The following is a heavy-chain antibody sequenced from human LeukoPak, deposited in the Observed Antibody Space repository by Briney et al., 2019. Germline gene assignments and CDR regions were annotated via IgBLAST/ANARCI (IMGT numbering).Heavy chain of an antibody. CDR3: ASSFYYDSRDY. D-gene: IGHD3-22*01. CDR2: ITPSGST. J-gene: IGHJ4*02. CDR1: GGSFSGYF. Sequence: SETLSLTCVVYGGSFSGYFWSWIRQPPGKGLEWIGEITPSGSTNYSPSLKSRVSISIDTSKKKLSLRLTSVTAADSAVYYCASSFYYDSRDYWGQGTLVTASS. V-gene: IGHV4-34*01.